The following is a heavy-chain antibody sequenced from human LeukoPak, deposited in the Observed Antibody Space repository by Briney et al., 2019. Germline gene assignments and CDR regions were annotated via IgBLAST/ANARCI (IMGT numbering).Heavy chain of an antibody. CDR1: GGSISSRPYY. CDR3: ARGRGITIFGVVSKNRRNWFDP. V-gene: IGHV4-39*07. Sequence: SETLSLTCTVSGGSISSRPYYWGWVRQPPGTGLEWIGTISYSGTTYYSPSLKSRVTISLDTSKNQFSLKLSSVTAADTAVYYCARGRGITIFGVVSKNRRNWFDPWGQGTLVTVSS. CDR2: ISYSGTT. D-gene: IGHD3-3*01. J-gene: IGHJ5*02.